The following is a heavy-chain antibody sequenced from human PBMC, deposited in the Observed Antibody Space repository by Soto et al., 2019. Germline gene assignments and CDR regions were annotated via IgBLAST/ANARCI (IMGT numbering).Heavy chain of an antibody. CDR1: GGTFSSYA. CDR3: ARGGGSSGQEGIFDY. V-gene: IGHV1-69*01. CDR2: IIPIFGTA. Sequence: QVQLVQSGAEVKKPGSSVKVSCKASGGTFSSYAISWVRQAPGHGLEWMGGIIPIFGTANYAQKFQGRVTITGDESTSTAYMELSSLRFEDTAVYYCARGGGSSGQEGIFDYWGQGTLVTVSS. D-gene: IGHD3-22*01. J-gene: IGHJ4*02.